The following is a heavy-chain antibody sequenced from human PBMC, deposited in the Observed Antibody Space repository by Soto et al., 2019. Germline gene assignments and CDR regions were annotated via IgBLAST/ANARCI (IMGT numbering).Heavy chain of an antibody. J-gene: IGHJ4*02. V-gene: IGHV4-59*01. CDR3: ARGSSGWTPRLDY. D-gene: IGHD6-19*01. CDR2: IYYSGST. Sequence: QVQLQESGPGLVKPSETLSLNCTVSGGPISSYYWSWIRQSPGKGLAWIGYIYYSGSTNYNPSLSSRVTISVDTSKNQFSLELSSVTAADTAVYYCARGSSGWTPRLDYWGQGTLVTVSS. CDR1: GGPISSYY.